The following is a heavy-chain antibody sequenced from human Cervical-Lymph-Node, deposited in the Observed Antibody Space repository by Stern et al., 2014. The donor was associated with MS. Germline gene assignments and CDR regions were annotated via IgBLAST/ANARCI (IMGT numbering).Heavy chain of an antibody. D-gene: IGHD6-19*01. CDR2: IYPGDSDT. V-gene: IGHV5-51*01. CDR1: GYSFTTYW. J-gene: IGHJ4*02. Sequence: EVQLLESGAEVKKPGESLKISCKGFGYSFTTYWIAWVRQMPGKGLEWMGIIYPGDSDTRYSPSFQGQFTFSADKSISTAYLQWTSLKASDPAVYYCARHGALAGTDYWGQGTLVTVSS. CDR3: ARHGALAGTDY.